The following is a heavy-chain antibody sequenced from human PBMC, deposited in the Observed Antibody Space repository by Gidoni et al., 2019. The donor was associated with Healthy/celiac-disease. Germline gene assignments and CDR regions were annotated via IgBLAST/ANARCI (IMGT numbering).Heavy chain of an antibody. Sequence: QVQLVESGGGVVQPGRSLRLSCAASGFTFRSYGMHWGRQAPGKGLEWVAVLSYNGSNKYYADSVKGRFTISRDNSKNTLYLQMNSLRAEDTAVYYCAKGWDYYDSSGYSYFDYWGQGTLVTVSS. CDR3: AKGWDYYDSSGYSYFDY. J-gene: IGHJ4*02. CDR1: GFTFRSYG. D-gene: IGHD3-22*01. CDR2: LSYNGSNK. V-gene: IGHV3-30*18.